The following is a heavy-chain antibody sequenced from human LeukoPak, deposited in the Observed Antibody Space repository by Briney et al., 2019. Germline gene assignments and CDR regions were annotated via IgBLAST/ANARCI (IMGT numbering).Heavy chain of an antibody. CDR3: ARDRGDYGDPRAFDI. V-gene: IGHV1-69*04. Sequence: SVTVSCTASGGTFSSYAISWVRHAPGPGLELMGRIIPILGIANYAQKFQGRVTITADKSTSTAYMELSSLRSEDTAVYYCARDRGDYGDPRAFDIWGQGTMVTVSS. CDR1: GGTFSSYA. CDR2: IIPILGIA. J-gene: IGHJ3*02. D-gene: IGHD4-17*01.